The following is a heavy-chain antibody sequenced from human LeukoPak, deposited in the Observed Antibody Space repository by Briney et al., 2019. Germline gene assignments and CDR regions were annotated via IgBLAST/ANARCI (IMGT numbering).Heavy chain of an antibody. Sequence: PGGSLRLSCVASGFTFSRYGMHWVRQAPGKGLEWVAVILLDGSKEFYTDSVKGRFTISRDNSKNMLYLQMNSLRAEDTAVYYCARDGPLPQQYYYDSSGYYHTSYYYYGMDVWGQGTTVTVSS. CDR1: GFTFSRYG. J-gene: IGHJ6*02. D-gene: IGHD3-22*01. CDR2: ILLDGSKE. V-gene: IGHV3-33*01. CDR3: ARDGPLPQQYYYDSSGYYHTSYYYYGMDV.